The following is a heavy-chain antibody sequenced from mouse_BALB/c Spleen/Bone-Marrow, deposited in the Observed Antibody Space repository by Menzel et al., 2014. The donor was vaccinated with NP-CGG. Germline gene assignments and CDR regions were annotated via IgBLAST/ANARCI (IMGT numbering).Heavy chain of an antibody. D-gene: IGHD1-1*02. Sequence: EVKLVESGAELVKPGASVKLSCTASGFNIKDTYIHWVKQRPEQGLEWIGRIDPANGNTKYGPKFQGRATVTTDTSSNTASLQLSNLTSEDTAVYYGARTGDGAFAYWGQGTLVTVSA. CDR1: GFNIKDTY. V-gene: IGHV14-3*02. CDR3: ARTGDGAFAY. J-gene: IGHJ3*01. CDR2: IDPANGNT.